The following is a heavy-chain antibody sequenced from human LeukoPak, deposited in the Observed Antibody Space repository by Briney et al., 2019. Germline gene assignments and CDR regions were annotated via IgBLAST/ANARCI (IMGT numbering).Heavy chain of an antibody. D-gene: IGHD2/OR15-2a*01. Sequence: ASMKVSCKSSGFTFTDHYIHWVRQGPGQGLERMGYIGPHSTFTSSPQEFQGRVTMTRDASMSTAYMELTRLTSDDTAVYYCVREGEGPLSKDFDYWGQGTLVTVSS. V-gene: IGHV1-2*02. CDR1: GFTFTDHY. CDR3: VREGEGPLSKDFDY. J-gene: IGHJ4*02. CDR2: IGPHSTFT.